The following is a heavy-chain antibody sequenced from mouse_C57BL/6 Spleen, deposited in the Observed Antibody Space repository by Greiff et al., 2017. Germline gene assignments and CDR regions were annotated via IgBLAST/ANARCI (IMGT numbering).Heavy chain of an antibody. CDR2: INPSSGYT. Sequence: VQLVESGAELAKPGASVKLSCKASGYTFTSYWMNWVKQRPGQGLEWIGYINPSSGYTKYNQKFKDKATLTADKSSNTAYMQLSSLTTEDSAIYYCARSYYCSSLDYWGQGTTLTVSS. J-gene: IGHJ2*01. CDR1: GYTFTSYW. D-gene: IGHD1-1*01. CDR3: ARSYYCSSLDY. V-gene: IGHV1-7*01.